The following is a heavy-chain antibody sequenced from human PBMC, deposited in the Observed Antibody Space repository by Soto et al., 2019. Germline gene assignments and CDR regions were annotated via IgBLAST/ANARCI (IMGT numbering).Heavy chain of an antibody. Sequence: PGGSLRLSCAASGFTFSSYGMHWVRQAPGKGLEWVSGIRWNGGSIGYADSVKGRFTISRDNAKNSLYLQMNSLRAEDTALYYCAKAGFWSGYYSLVDYWGQGTLVTVSS. D-gene: IGHD3-3*01. CDR3: AKAGFWSGYYSLVDY. V-gene: IGHV3-9*01. CDR2: IRWNGGSI. J-gene: IGHJ4*02. CDR1: GFTFSSYG.